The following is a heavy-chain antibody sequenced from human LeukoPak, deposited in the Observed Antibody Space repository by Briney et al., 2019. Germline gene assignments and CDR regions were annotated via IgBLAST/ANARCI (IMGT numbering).Heavy chain of an antibody. Sequence: GGSLRLSCAASGFTFSSYGMHWVRQAPSKGLEWVAVISYDGSNKYYADSVKGRFTISRDNSKNTLYLQMNSLRAEDTAVYYCAKGAARYGMDVWGQGTTVTVSS. CDR2: ISYDGSNK. CDR3: AKGAARYGMDV. J-gene: IGHJ6*02. D-gene: IGHD2-15*01. CDR1: GFTFSSYG. V-gene: IGHV3-30*18.